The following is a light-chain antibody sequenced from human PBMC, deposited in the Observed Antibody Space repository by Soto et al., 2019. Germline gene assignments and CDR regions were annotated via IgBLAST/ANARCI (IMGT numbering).Light chain of an antibody. V-gene: IGLV4-69*01. CDR3: QTWGNGSYVE. Sequence: QAVVTQSPSASASLGASVKLTCTLSSGLSNYAIAWHQQRPEKGPRYMMKINSDGSHTRGDGIPDRFSGSSSGAERYLTISSLQSEDEADYYCQTWGNGSYVEFGGGTKLTVL. CDR2: INSDGSH. CDR1: SGLSNYA. J-gene: IGLJ2*01.